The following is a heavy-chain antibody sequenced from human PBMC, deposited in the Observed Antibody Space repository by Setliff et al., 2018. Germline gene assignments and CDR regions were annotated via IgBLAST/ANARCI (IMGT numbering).Heavy chain of an antibody. CDR2: IWNDGSTK. D-gene: IGHD2-21*02. V-gene: IGHV3-33*01. J-gene: IGHJ6*02. CDR1: GFIFSSYW. Sequence: GGSLRLSCAASGFIFSSYWMSWIRQAPGKGLEWVALIWNDGSTKFYGDSVKGRFTISRDNSKNTLYLQMDTLRAEDTAVYYCARNWATAQHYYYGMDVWGQGTTVTVSS. CDR3: ARNWATAQHYYYGMDV.